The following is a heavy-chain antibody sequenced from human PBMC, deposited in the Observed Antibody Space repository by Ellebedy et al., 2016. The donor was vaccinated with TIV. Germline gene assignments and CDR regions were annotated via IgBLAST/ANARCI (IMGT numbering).Heavy chain of an antibody. Sequence: GESLKISCAASGFTFDSNDIRGVRPAPGRGLEWVSLMYSGDATDYAHSVRGRFTVSRDNPKNTRFLQMNSLRDEDTAIYYCARDFRYCSGASCFSAFDYWGQGALVTVSS. V-gene: IGHV3-53*01. J-gene: IGHJ4*02. D-gene: IGHD2-15*01. CDR1: GFTFDSND. CDR2: MYSGDAT. CDR3: ARDFRYCSGASCFSAFDY.